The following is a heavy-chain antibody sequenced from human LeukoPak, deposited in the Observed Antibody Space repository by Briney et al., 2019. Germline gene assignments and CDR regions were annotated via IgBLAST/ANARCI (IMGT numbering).Heavy chain of an antibody. V-gene: IGHV3-48*02. J-gene: IGHJ5*02. D-gene: IGHD3-22*01. CDR3: AKDTPYYYDSSGYYES. Sequence: GGSLRLSCATSGFSFTDYPMNWVRQAPGKGLEWISNIRTTAEGAKYAYYADSVKGRVTISRDDGKNTLYLHMNSLRDDDTAVYYCAKDTPYYYDSSGYYESWGQGTLVTVSS. CDR1: GFSFTDYP. CDR2: IRTTAEGAKYA.